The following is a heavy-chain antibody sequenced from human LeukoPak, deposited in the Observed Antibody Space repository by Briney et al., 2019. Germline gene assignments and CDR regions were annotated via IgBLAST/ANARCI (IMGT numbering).Heavy chain of an antibody. V-gene: IGHV3-7*01. CDR2: IKHDGGEK. Sequence: GGSLRLSCAASGFIFTNYFMSWVRQAPGKGLEWVASIKHDGGEKYYVDSVRGRFTISRDNTMNSLYLQMSSLRAEDTAVYYCATDRGWRTSGYYLYYFEYWGQGTLVTYSS. CDR3: ATDRGWRTSGYYLYYFEY. D-gene: IGHD3-3*01. J-gene: IGHJ4*02. CDR1: GFIFTNYF.